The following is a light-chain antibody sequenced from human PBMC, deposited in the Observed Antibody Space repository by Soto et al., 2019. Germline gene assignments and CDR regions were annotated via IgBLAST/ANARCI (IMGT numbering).Light chain of an antibody. Sequence: QSALTQPASVSGSPGQSITISCTGTSSDVGGYNYVSWYQQNPGKAPKLMIYEVSNRPSGVSTRFSGSKSGNTASLTISGLQAEDEADYYCSSYTISSTLYVFGTGTKVTVL. CDR3: SSYTISSTLYV. J-gene: IGLJ1*01. CDR1: SSDVGGYNY. V-gene: IGLV2-14*01. CDR2: EVS.